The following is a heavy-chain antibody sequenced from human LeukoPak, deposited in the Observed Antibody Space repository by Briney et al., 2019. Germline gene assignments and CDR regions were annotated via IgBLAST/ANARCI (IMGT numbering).Heavy chain of an antibody. D-gene: IGHD2-8*01. CDR3: ARSEVGVNWFDP. J-gene: IGHJ5*02. CDR1: GYTFTSYG. V-gene: IGHV1-18*01. Sequence: ASVKVSCKPSGYTFTSYGISWVRQAPGQGLEWMGWISAYNGNTNYAQKLQGRVTMTTDTSTSTAYMELRSLRSDDTAVYYCARSEVGVNWFDPWGQGTLVTVSS. CDR2: ISAYNGNT.